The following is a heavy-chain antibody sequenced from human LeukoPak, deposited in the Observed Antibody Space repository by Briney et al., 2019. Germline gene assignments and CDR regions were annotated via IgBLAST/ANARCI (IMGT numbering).Heavy chain of an antibody. CDR1: GASISSYY. Sequence: SETLSLTCTVSGASISSYYWSWIRQPPGKGLEWIGYIYYSGSTNYNPSLKSRLTISVDTSKTQFSLKLSSVTAADTAVCYCVRPDSSGYNYVDWGQGTLVTVSS. CDR3: VRPDSSGYNYVD. J-gene: IGHJ4*02. CDR2: IYYSGST. D-gene: IGHD3-22*01. V-gene: IGHV4-59*01.